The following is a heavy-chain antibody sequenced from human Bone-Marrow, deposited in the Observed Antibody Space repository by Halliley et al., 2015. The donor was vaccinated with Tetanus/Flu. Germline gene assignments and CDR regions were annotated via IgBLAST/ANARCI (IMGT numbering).Heavy chain of an antibody. Sequence: YISSSSSYTNYADSVKGRFTISRDNAKNSLYLQMNSLRAEDTAVYYCARDGDYDFWSGSESKFDPWGQGTLVTVSS. J-gene: IGHJ5*02. CDR3: ARDGDYDFWSGSESKFDP. CDR2: ISSSSSYT. D-gene: IGHD3-3*01. V-gene: IGHV3-11*05.